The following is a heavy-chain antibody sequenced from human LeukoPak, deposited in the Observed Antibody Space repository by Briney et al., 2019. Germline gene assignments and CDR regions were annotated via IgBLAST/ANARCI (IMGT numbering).Heavy chain of an antibody. V-gene: IGHV4-59*01. J-gene: IGHJ4*02. D-gene: IGHD3-10*01. Sequence: PSETLSLTCTVSGGSISSYYWSWIRQPPGKGLEWIGYIYYSGSTNYNPSLKSRVTISVDTSKNQFSLKLNSVTAADTAVYYCARRKSLHYYGSGSSKLMFDYWGQGTLVTVSS. CDR3: ARRKSLHYYGSGSSKLMFDY. CDR1: GGSISSYY. CDR2: IYYSGST.